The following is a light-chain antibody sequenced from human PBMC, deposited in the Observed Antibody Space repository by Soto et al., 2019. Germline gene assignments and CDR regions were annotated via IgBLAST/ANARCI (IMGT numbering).Light chain of an antibody. Sequence: DIQMTQSPSSLSASVGDRVTITCRASQSISIYLNWYQQKPGKSPKLLIYSASSLQSGVPSRFSGSGSGTDFTLTISRLQPEDFATYYCQQSYSTPITFGQGTRLEIK. CDR1: QSISIY. CDR2: SAS. CDR3: QQSYSTPIT. V-gene: IGKV1-39*01. J-gene: IGKJ5*01.